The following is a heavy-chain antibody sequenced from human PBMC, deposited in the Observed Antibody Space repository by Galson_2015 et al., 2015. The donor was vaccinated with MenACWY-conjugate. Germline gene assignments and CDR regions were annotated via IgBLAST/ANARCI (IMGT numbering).Heavy chain of an antibody. J-gene: IGHJ4*02. CDR3: ALIRSRATTRVRGADFDY. CDR1: GFSFSTAGMR. V-gene: IGHV2-70*04. CDR2: IDWDNDK. D-gene: IGHD1-26*01. Sequence: PALVKPTQTLTLTCSFSGFSFSTAGMRVSWIRQPPGKALEWLARIDWDNDKFYSASLKTRLTISRDTSKNQVVLTMTNMDPVDTATYYCALIRSRATTRVRGADFDYWGQGALVTVSS.